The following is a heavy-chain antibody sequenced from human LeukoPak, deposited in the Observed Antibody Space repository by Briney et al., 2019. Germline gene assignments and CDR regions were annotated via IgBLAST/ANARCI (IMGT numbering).Heavy chain of an antibody. CDR1: GFTLSSYA. J-gene: IGHJ4*02. Sequence: GGSLRLSCAASGFTLSSYAMSWVRQAPGKGLQWVSGISSSGGSTYYVDSVKGRFTISTDNSKNTLYLQMNSLRAEDTAVYYCARSLSSRFSGPRRPYYFDSWGQGTLVTVSS. CDR3: ARSLSSRFSGPRRPYYFDS. D-gene: IGHD3-16*02. CDR2: ISSSGGST. V-gene: IGHV3-23*01.